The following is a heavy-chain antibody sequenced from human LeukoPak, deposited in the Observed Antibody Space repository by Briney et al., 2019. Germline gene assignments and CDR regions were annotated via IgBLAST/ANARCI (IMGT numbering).Heavy chain of an antibody. V-gene: IGHV4-59*01. D-gene: IGHD2-2*01. Sequence: SETLSLTCTVSGGSYYWSWIRPPPGTGLEWIGFVYYSGNTNYNPSLKSRVTISLDTSKNQFSLKLRSVTTADTAVYYCARGRYQLDYWGQGTLVTVSS. CDR3: ARGRYQLDY. CDR2: VYYSGNT. J-gene: IGHJ4*02. CDR1: GGSYY.